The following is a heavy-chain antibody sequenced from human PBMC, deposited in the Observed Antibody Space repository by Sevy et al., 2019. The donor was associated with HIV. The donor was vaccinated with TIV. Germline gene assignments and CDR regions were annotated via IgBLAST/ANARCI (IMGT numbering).Heavy chain of an antibody. J-gene: IGHJ4*02. CDR2: IYYSGST. V-gene: IGHV4-59*01. D-gene: IGHD3-22*01. Sequence: SETLCLTCTVSGGSISSYYWSWIRHPPGKGLEWIGYIYYSGSTNYNPSLKSRVTISVDTSKNQFSLKLSSVTAADTAVYYCARLSSGYTYYFDYWGQGTLVTVSS. CDR3: ARLSSGYTYYFDY. CDR1: GGSISSYY.